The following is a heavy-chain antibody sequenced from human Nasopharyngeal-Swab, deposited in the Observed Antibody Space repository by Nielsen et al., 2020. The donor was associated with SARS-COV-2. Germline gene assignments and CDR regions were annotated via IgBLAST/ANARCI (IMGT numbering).Heavy chain of an antibody. J-gene: IGHJ6*02. CDR2: ISYDGSNK. Sequence: GESLKISCAASGFIFSSYAMHWVRQAPGKGLEWVAVISYDGSNKYYADSVKGRLTISRHNSKNTLYLQMNSLRAEDTAVYYCVRQGPHYYYYGMDVWGQGTTVTVSS. V-gene: IGHV3-30*14. CDR3: VRQGPHYYYYGMDV. CDR1: GFIFSSYA.